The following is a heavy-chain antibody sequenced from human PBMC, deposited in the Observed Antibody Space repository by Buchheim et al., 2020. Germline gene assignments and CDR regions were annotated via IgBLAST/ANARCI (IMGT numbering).Heavy chain of an antibody. J-gene: IGHJ4*02. V-gene: IGHV4-34*01. Sequence: QVQLQQWGAGLLKPSETLSLTCAVYGGSFSGYYWSWIRQPPGKGLEWIGEINHSGSTNYNPSLKSRVTISVDTSKNQFSLKLSSVTAADTAVYYCARGGGDDILTGYQRRRKTFDYWGQGTL. CDR1: GGSFSGYY. CDR3: ARGGGDDILTGYQRRRKTFDY. CDR2: INHSGST. D-gene: IGHD3-9*01.